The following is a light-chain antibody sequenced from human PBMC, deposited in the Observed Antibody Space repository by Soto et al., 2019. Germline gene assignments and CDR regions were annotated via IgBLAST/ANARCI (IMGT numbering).Light chain of an antibody. CDR2: NTN. V-gene: IGLV1-44*01. CDR3: AAGDASLSGPE. CDR1: SSNIGSNA. Sequence: QSVLTQPPSASGTPGQRVTISCSGSSSNIGSNAVNWYQQLPGTATKLLIYNTNQRPSGVPDRFSGSKSGTSASLAISGLQDDDDADYYCAAGDASLSGPEFGGGTKLTVL. J-gene: IGLJ2*01.